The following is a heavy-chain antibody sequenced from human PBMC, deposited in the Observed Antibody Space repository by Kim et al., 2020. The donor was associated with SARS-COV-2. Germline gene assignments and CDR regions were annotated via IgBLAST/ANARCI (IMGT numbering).Heavy chain of an antibody. J-gene: IGHJ5*02. CDR2: IYYSGST. V-gene: IGHV4-39*01. CDR1: GGSISSSSYY. D-gene: IGHD3-9*01. Sequence: SETLSLTCTVSGGSISSSSYYWRWIRQPPGKGLEWIGSIYYSGSTYYNPSLKSRVTISVDTSKNQFSLKLSSVTAADTAVYYCARLALSYDIWTPGGGSWFDTWGQGTLGTVS. CDR3: ARLALSYDIWTPGGGSWFDT.